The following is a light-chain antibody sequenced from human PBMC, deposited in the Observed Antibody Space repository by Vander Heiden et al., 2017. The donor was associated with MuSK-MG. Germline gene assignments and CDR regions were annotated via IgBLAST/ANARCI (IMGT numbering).Light chain of an antibody. V-gene: IGKV1-5*01. Sequence: DIQMTQSPSTLSASVGDRVTITCRASQSISSRLAWYQQKPGNAPKLLIYDASSSDSGVPSRFSGSRSATEFTLTIISLQPADFATYYCRQDNSYSHTFGAGTKVEIK. CDR3: RQDNSYSHT. CDR2: DAS. J-gene: IGKJ2*01. CDR1: QSISSR.